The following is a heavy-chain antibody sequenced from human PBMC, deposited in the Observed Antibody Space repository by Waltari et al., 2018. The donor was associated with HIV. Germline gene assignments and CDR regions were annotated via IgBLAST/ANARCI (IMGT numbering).Heavy chain of an antibody. CDR2: VDASGST. V-gene: IGHV4-61*02. Sequence: QVQLQESGPGLVKPSQTLSLTSPVSGGSMRSDNYYWNWVRQPAGKGLEWIGRVDASGSTKYNPSLKSRVTISMDTSKNQFSLRLTSMTAADTAVYYCVREGGGIVFIPWYFDHWGQGALVTVSS. J-gene: IGHJ4*02. CDR1: GGSMRSDNYY. CDR3: VREGGGIVFIPWYFDH. D-gene: IGHD3-16*02.